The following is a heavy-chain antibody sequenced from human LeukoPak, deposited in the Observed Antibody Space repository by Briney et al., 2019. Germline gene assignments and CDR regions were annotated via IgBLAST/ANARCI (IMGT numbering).Heavy chain of an antibody. CDR2: INTDGSST. CDR1: GFTFSSYW. Sequence: GGSLRLSCAASGFTFSSYWMHWVRQAPGKGLVWVSRINTDGSSTSYADSVKGRFTISRDNAKNTLYLQMNSLRAEDTAVYYCARVAVHISGYYPEYYFDYWGQGTLVTVSS. V-gene: IGHV3-74*01. J-gene: IGHJ4*02. D-gene: IGHD3-22*01. CDR3: ARVAVHISGYYPEYYFDY.